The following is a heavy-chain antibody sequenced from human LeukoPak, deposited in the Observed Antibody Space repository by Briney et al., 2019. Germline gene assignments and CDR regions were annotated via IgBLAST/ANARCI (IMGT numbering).Heavy chain of an antibody. CDR3: ASAGSEVTTYPYYYYYYGMDV. CDR2: IYYSGST. CDR1: GGSISSSSYS. J-gene: IGHJ6*02. D-gene: IGHD4-17*01. Sequence: SETLSLTCTVSGGSISSSSYSWGWIRQPPGKGLEWIGSIYYSGSTYYNPSLKSRVTISVDTSKNQFSLKLSSVTAADTAVYYCASAGSEVTTYPYYYYYYGMDVWGQGTTVTVSS. V-gene: IGHV4-39*01.